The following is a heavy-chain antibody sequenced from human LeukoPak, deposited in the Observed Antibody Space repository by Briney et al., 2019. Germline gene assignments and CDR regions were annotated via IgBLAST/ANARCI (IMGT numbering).Heavy chain of an antibody. J-gene: IGHJ3*02. V-gene: IGHV4-59*08. Sequence: SETLSLTCTVSGGSISSYYWSWIRPPPGKGLEWIGYIYYSGSTNYNPSLKSRVTISVDTSKNQFSLKLSSVTAGDTAVYYCARQDNPPYAFYIWGQGTMVTVSS. CDR2: IYYSGST. CDR3: ARQDNPPYAFYI. CDR1: GGSISSYY. D-gene: IGHD2-15*01.